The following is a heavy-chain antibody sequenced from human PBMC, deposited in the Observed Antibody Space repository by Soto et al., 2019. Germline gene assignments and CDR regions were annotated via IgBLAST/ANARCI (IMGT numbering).Heavy chain of an antibody. J-gene: IGHJ4*02. CDR2: VYYSGST. V-gene: IGHV4-39*01. CDR1: GGSTNSRSDY. Sequence: LSLTCTVSGGSTNSRSDYWGWIRQPPGKGLEWIGSVYYSGSTHDNPSLQSRVTISVDTSRNQFSLNLISVTAADTAVYFCARQPRGPGYGERGLYFDHWGQGTLVTVSS. CDR3: ARQPRGPGYGERGLYFDH. D-gene: IGHD3-16*01.